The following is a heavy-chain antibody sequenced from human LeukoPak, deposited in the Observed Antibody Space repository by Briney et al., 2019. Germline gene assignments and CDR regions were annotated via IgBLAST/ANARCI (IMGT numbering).Heavy chain of an antibody. CDR3: ARDTPTGTTEYYYYGMGV. V-gene: IGHV3-21*01. D-gene: IGHD1-7*01. CDR1: GFIFSSYS. J-gene: IGHJ6*02. Sequence: PGGSLRLSCAASGFIFSSYSITWVRQAPGKGLEWVASISTTSTYINYVDSVKGRFTISRDNAKNSLYLQMNSLRAEDTAVYYCARDTPTGTTEYYYYGMGVWGQGTTVTVSS. CDR2: ISTTSTYI.